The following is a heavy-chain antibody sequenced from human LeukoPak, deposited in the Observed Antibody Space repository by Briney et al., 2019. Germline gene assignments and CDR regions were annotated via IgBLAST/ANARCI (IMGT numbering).Heavy chain of an antibody. CDR2: IKRKTDGGTT. CDR3: TTGRGIQLWTRNPFDP. Sequence: GGSLRLSCAASGFTFSNAWMSWVRQAPGKGLEWVGRIKRKTDGGTTDYAAPVKGRFTISRDDSKNTLYLQMNSLKTEDTAVYYCTTGRGIQLWTRNPFDPWGQGTLVTVSS. D-gene: IGHD5-18*01. J-gene: IGHJ5*02. CDR1: GFTFSNAW. V-gene: IGHV3-15*01.